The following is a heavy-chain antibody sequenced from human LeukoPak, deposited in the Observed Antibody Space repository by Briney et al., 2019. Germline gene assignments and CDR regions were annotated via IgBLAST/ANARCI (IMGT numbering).Heavy chain of an antibody. CDR2: INHSGST. V-gene: IGHV4-34*01. D-gene: IGHD4-17*01. CDR3: ARSIMTTVTTFGY. Sequence: PSETLSLTCAVYGGSFSGYYWSWIRQPPGKGLEWIGEINHSGSTNYNSSLKSRVTISGDTSENQFSLKLTSVTAADTAVYYCARSIMTTVTTFGYWGQGTLVTVSS. J-gene: IGHJ4*02. CDR1: GGSFSGYY.